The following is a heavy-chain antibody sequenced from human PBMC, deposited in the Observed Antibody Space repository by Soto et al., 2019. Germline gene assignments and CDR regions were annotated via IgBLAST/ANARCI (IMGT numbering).Heavy chain of an antibody. Sequence: QVQLQQWGAGLLKPSETLSLTCAVYGGSFSGYYWSWIRQPPGKGLEWIGEINHSGSTNYNPSLKRRVTISVDTSKNQCSLKLSSVTAADTAVYYCARGVGIAVAGTLRTRRFDPWGQGTLVTVSS. CDR3: ARGVGIAVAGTLRTRRFDP. J-gene: IGHJ5*02. V-gene: IGHV4-34*01. CDR1: GGSFSGYY. CDR2: INHSGST. D-gene: IGHD6-19*01.